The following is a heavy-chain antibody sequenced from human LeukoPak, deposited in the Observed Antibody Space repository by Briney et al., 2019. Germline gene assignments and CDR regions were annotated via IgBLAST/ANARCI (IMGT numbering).Heavy chain of an antibody. V-gene: IGHV3-74*01. CDR2: VNSDGSWT. J-gene: IGHJ4*02. CDR3: ASSASSCYFGWCSDY. CDR1: GNYW. D-gene: IGHD2-15*01. Sequence: GGSLRLSCAASGNYWMHWVRQAPGKGLVWVSHVNSDGSWTSHADSVKGRFTISKDNAKNTVYLQMNNLRTEDTAVYRCASSASSCYFGWCSDYWGQGTLVTVSS.